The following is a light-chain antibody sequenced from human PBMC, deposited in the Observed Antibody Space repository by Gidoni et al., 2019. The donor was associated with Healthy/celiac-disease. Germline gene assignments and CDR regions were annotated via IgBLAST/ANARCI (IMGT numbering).Light chain of an antibody. CDR1: ALPKQY. Sequence: SSELPPPPSVSVSPGQTARITCSGDALPKQYAYWYQQKPGQAPVLVIYKASERPSGIPERFSGSSSGTTVTLTISGVQAEDEADYYCQSADSSGTYGVFGGGTKLTVL. CDR3: QSADSSGTYGV. V-gene: IGLV3-25*03. CDR2: KAS. J-gene: IGLJ2*01.